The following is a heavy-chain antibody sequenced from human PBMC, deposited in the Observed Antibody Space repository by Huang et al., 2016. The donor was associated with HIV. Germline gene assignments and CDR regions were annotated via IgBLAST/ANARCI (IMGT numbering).Heavy chain of an antibody. CDR3: ARARGYYDSSVSYYFDY. CDR1: GGTFSSYA. CDR2: IIPIFGTA. Sequence: QVQLVQSGAEVKKPGSSVKVSCKASGGTFSSYAISWVRQAPGQGLEWMGVIIPIFGTANYAQKFQGRFTITADESTSKADMELSSLRSEDTAVYYCARARGYYDSSVSYYFDYWGQGTLVTVSS. V-gene: IGHV1-69*13. D-gene: IGHD3-22*01. J-gene: IGHJ4*02.